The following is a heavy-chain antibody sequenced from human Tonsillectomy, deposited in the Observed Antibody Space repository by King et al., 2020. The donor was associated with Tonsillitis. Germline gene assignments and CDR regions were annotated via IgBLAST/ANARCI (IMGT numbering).Heavy chain of an antibody. D-gene: IGHD5-18*01. CDR1: SHSISSGFY. J-gene: IGHJ4*02. Sequence: QLPESGPGLVKPSETLSLTCAVSSHSISSGFYWGWIRQPPGKGLQWIGSIYHSGRTYYNPSLKSRVTISVDTSKNQFSLKLSSVSAADTAVYYCARMSEYNYGYTFDYWGQGTLVTVSS. CDR3: ARMSEYNYGYTFDY. V-gene: IGHV4-38-2*01. CDR2: IYHSGRT.